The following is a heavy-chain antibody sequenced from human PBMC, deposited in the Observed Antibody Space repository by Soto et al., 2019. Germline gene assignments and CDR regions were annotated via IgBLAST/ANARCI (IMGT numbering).Heavy chain of an antibody. Sequence: EVQLLESGGGLVQPGGSLRLSCAASGFTFSIYAMSWVRQAPGKGLEWVSGIGSGDDDTYYADSVKGRFTISRDNSKNTLFLQMNRLRAEDTALYHCAKDRVDHNSVWDPFDIWGQGTMVTVSS. J-gene: IGHJ3*02. CDR2: IGSGDDDT. CDR1: GFTFSIYA. D-gene: IGHD1-20*01. CDR3: AKDRVDHNSVWDPFDI. V-gene: IGHV3-23*01.